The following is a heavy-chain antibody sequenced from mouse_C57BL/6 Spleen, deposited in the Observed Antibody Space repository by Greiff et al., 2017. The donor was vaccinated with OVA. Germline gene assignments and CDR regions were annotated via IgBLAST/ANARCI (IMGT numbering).Heavy chain of an antibody. Sequence: VQLQQSVAELVRPGASVKLSCTASGFNIKNTYMHWVKQRPEQGLEWIGRIDPANGNTKYAPKFQGKATITADPSSNTAYLQLSSLTSEDTAIYYWARSTTVPYWYFGGWGTGTTVTGSS. D-gene: IGHD1-1*01. CDR2: IDPANGNT. CDR1: GFNIKNTY. V-gene: IGHV14-3*01. J-gene: IGHJ1*03. CDR3: ARSTTVPYWYFGG.